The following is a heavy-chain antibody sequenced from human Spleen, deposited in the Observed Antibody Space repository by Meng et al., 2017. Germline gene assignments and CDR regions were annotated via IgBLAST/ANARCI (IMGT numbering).Heavy chain of an antibody. CDR3: ARDLGYYGSGSYNDYYYYGMDA. V-gene: IGHV6-1*01. CDR2: TYYRSKWYN. J-gene: IGHJ6*02. Sequence: SQTLSLTCAISGDSVSSNSAAWNWIRQSPSRGLEWLGRTYYRSKWYNDYAVSVKSRITINPDTSKNQFSLQLNSVTPEDTAVYYCARDLGYYGSGSYNDYYYYGMDAWGQGTTVTVSS. CDR1: GDSVSSNSAA. D-gene: IGHD3-10*01.